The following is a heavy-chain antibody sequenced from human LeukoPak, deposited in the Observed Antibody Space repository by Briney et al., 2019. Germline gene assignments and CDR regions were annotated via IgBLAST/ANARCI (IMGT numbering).Heavy chain of an antibody. D-gene: IGHD2-15*01. V-gene: IGHV1-18*01. Sequence: ASVEVSCKVSGYTFTSYGISWVRQAPGQGLEWMGWSSGYNVDTNYAQKFQGRVTMTTDTSTSTASMELRSLRSDDTAVYYYASSGGHLLDYYYYGLDVWGQGTTVTVSS. CDR2: SSGYNVDT. CDR3: ASSGGHLLDYYYYGLDV. CDR1: GYTFTSYG. J-gene: IGHJ6*02.